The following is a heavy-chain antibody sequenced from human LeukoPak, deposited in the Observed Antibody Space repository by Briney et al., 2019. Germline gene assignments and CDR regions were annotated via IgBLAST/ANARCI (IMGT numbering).Heavy chain of an antibody. J-gene: IGHJ4*02. CDR1: GYTFTSYD. D-gene: IGHD4-17*01. CDR2: MNPNSGNT. CDR3: FIAKNGDHRGFFDY. Sequence: ASVKVSCKASGYTFTSYDINWVRQATGQGLEWMGWMNPNSGNTGYAQKFQGRVTMTRNTSISTAYMELSSPRSEDTAVYYCFIAKNGDHRGFFDYWGQGTLVTVSS. V-gene: IGHV1-8*01.